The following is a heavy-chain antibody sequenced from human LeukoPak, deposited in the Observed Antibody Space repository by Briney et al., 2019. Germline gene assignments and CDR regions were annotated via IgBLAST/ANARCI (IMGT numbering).Heavy chain of an antibody. Sequence: SGPTLVNPTQTLTXTCTFFGFSLNASGMCVSWIRQPPGKALEWLARIDWDDDTYYSTSLNTRLTISKDTSKNQVVLTMTNMDPVDTATYYCARMNRGNYFDYWGQGTLVTVSS. CDR3: ARMNRGNYFDY. J-gene: IGHJ4*02. CDR1: GFSLNASGMC. V-gene: IGHV2-70*11. CDR2: IDWDDDT. D-gene: IGHD7-27*01.